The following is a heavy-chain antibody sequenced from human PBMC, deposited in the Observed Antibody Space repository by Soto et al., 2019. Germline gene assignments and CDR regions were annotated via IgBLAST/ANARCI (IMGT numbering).Heavy chain of an antibody. CDR3: ARESVRDYYYYGMDV. Sequence: KVSCKASGGTFSSYAISWVRQAPGQGLEWMGGIIPIFGTANYAQKFQGRVTITADKSTSTAYMELSSLRSEDTAVYYCARESVRDYYYYGMDVWGQGTTVTVSS. D-gene: IGHD1-1*01. CDR1: GGTFSSYA. J-gene: IGHJ6*02. V-gene: IGHV1-69*06. CDR2: IIPIFGTA.